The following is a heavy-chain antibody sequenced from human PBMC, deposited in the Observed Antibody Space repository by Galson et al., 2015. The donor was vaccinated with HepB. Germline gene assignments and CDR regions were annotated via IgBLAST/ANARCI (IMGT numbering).Heavy chain of an antibody. CDR2: IYSGGST. Sequence: SLRLSCAASGFPVSSNFMSWVRQAPGKGLEWVSVIYSGGSTYYADSVKDRFTISRDNSKNTLYLQMNSLRAEDTAVYYCAGLVGATYFDYWGQGTLVTVSS. CDR1: GFPVSSNF. V-gene: IGHV3-66*04. CDR3: AGLVGATYFDY. J-gene: IGHJ4*02. D-gene: IGHD1-26*01.